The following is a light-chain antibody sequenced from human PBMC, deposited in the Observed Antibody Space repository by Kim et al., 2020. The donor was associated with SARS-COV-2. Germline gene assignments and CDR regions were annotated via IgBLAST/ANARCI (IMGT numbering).Light chain of an antibody. CDR3: QHYHNYPFT. CDR2: AAS. CDR1: QGIANE. J-gene: IGKJ4*01. Sequence: ASVGDRITITCRASQGIANELAGFQQKPGKAPKSLMFAASTLQSGVPSRFSGSVSGTDFTLTISSLQPEDFATYYCQHYHNYPFTFGGGTKVDIK. V-gene: IGKV1-16*01.